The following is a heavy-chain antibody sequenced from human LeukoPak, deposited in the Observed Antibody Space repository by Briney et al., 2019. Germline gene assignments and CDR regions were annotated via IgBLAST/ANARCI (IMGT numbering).Heavy chain of an antibody. V-gene: IGHV4-59*01. CDR3: ARAIYDSSGYYYDYYFDY. Sequence: SETLSLTCTVSGGSISSYYWSWIRQPPGKGLEWIGYIYYSGSTNYNPSLKSRVTISVDTSKNQFSLKLSSVTAADTAVYYCARAIYDSSGYYYDYYFDYWGQGTLVTVS. J-gene: IGHJ4*02. CDR1: GGSISSYY. D-gene: IGHD3-22*01. CDR2: IYYSGST.